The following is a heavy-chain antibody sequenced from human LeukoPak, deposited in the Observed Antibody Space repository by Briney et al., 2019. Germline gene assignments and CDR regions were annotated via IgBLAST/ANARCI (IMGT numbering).Heavy chain of an antibody. CDR3: AKADLIVVVTFFDY. J-gene: IGHJ4*02. D-gene: IGHD2-21*02. V-gene: IGHV3-30*18. Sequence: GGSLRLSWAASGFTFSSYGGHWVRQAPGKGLEWVAIISYDGSNKYYADSVKGRFTPSRDNSKNTLYLQMTRLRAEDTAVYYCAKADLIVVVTFFDYWGQGTLVTVSS. CDR1: GFTFSSYG. CDR2: ISYDGSNK.